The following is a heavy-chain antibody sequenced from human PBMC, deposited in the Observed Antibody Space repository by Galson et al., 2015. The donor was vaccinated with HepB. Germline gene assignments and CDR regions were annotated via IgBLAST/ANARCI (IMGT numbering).Heavy chain of an antibody. J-gene: IGHJ5*02. V-gene: IGHV3-23*01. Sequence: SLRLSCAASGFTFSSNAMSWVRQAPGKGLEWVSAIRGTGYSTYYADSVKGWFTISRDNSKNTLYLQMNSLTAEDTAVYYCAKDLMGETDNWFDPWGQGTLVTVSS. CDR2: IRGTGYST. CDR3: AKDLMGETDNWFDP. D-gene: IGHD3-16*01. CDR1: GFTFSSNA.